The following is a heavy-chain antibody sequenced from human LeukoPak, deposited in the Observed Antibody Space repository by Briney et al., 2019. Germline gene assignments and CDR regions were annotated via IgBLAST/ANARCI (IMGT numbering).Heavy chain of an antibody. V-gene: IGHV3-21*01. D-gene: IGHD5-24*01. CDR3: ARDGDGYNSGYYYYYMAV. J-gene: IGHJ6*03. Sequence: GGSLRLSCAASRFTFSRYSMTWVRQAPGKGLEWVSSISSSSSYIYYADSVKGRFTISRDNAKDSLYLQMNSLRAEDTAVYYCARDGDGYNSGYYYYYMAVWGKGTTVTVSS. CDR2: ISSSSSYI. CDR1: RFTFSRYS.